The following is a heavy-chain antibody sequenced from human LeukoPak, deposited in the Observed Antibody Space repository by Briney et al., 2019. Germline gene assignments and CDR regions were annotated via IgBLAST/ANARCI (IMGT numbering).Heavy chain of an antibody. J-gene: IGHJ4*02. V-gene: IGHV4-59*01. D-gene: IGHD5-24*01. CDR2: IYYSGST. CDR1: GGSISSYY. Sequence: PSETLSLTCTVSGGSISSYYWSWIRQPPGKGLEGIGYIYYSGSTNYNHSLKSRVTISLDTSKNQFSLKLSSVTAADTAVYYCATWGGDGYSPFDYWGQGTLVTVSS. CDR3: ATWGGDGYSPFDY.